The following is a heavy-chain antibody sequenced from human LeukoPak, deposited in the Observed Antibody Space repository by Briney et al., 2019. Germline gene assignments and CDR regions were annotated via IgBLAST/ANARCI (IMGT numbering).Heavy chain of an antibody. CDR3: ARDLATTGTNYFDY. V-gene: IGHV4-34*01. J-gene: IGHJ4*02. D-gene: IGHD1-7*01. Sequence: SETLSLTCAVYGGSFSGYYWSWIRQPPGKGLEWIGEINHSGSTNYNPSLKSRVTISVDTSKNQFSLKLSSVTAADTAVYYCARDLATTGTNYFDYWGQGTLVTVSS. CDR1: GGSFSGYY. CDR2: INHSGST.